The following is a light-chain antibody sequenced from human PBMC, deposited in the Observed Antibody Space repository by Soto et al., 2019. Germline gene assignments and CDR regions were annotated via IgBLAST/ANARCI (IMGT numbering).Light chain of an antibody. CDR3: AACDDSLSGPVYV. Sequence: QSVLTQPPSASGTPGQRVTISCSGSSSNIGSNYVYWYQQLPGTAPKLLIYSNNQRPSGVPDRFSGSKSGTSASLAISGLRSEDEADYYCAACDDSLSGPVYVFGTGTKVTVL. V-gene: IGLV1-47*02. CDR1: SSNIGSNY. J-gene: IGLJ1*01. CDR2: SNN.